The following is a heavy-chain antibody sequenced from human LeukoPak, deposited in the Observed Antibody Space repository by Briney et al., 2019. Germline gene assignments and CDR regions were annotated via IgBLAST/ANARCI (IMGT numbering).Heavy chain of an antibody. J-gene: IGHJ4*02. CDR2: IYYSGST. D-gene: IGHD3-3*01. CDR3: ARSTIFGVVYY. V-gene: IGHV4-59*01. CDR1: GGSISSYY. Sequence: PSETLSLTCTVSGGSISSYYWSWIRQPPGKGLEWIGYIYYSGSTNYNPSLKSRVTISVDTSKNQFSLKLSSVTAADTAVYYCARSTIFGVVYYWGQGTLVTVPS.